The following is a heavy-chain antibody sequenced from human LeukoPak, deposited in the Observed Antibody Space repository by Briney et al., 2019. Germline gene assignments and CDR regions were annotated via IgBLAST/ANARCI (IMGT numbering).Heavy chain of an antibody. CDR2: ISSASTYI. J-gene: IGHJ4*02. D-gene: IGHD3-10*01. CDR1: GFTFSSYS. V-gene: IGHV3-21*01. CDR3: ARDVYGSGSYPGPADY. Sequence: PGGSLRLSCAASGFTFSSYSVNRVRQAPGKGLQWVSSISSASTYIYYADSLKGRFTISRDNAKNSLYLQMNSLRAEDTAVYYCARDVYGSGSYPGPADYWGQGTLVTVSS.